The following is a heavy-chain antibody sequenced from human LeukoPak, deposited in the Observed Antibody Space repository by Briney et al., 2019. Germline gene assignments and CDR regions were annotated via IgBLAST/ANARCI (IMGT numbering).Heavy chain of an antibody. J-gene: IGHJ6*03. CDR1: GFTLSIYW. CDR2: IKQDGSEK. D-gene: IGHD2-15*01. CDR3: ARDEVMGEHCSGGSCYYYYYYYMDV. V-gene: IGHV3-7*01. Sequence: GGSLSLSCAVSGFTLSIYWMSWVRDAPGEGLEGVANIKQDGSEKYYVDSVKGQFTISRDNAKNSLYLQMNSLRAEDTAVYYCARDEVMGEHCSGGSCYYYYYYYMDVWGKGTTVTVSS.